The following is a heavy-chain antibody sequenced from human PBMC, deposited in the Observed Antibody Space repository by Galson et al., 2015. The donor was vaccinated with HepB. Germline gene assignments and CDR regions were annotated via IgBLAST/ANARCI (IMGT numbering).Heavy chain of an antibody. CDR2: INPTSGGT. CDR3: ARDAYFDWEYYYGMDV. V-gene: IGHV1-2*02. CDR1: GYTFTGYH. J-gene: IGHJ6*02. Sequence: PVKVSCKASGYTFTGYHIHWVRQAPGQGLEWMGWINPTSGGTNYVQKFQGRVAMTRDTSISTAYMELSRLRSDDTAVYYCARDAYFDWEYYYGMDVWGPGTTVTVSS. D-gene: IGHD3-9*01.